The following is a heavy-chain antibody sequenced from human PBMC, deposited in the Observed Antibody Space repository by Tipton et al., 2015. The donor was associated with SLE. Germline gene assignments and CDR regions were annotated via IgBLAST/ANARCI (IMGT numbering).Heavy chain of an antibody. V-gene: IGHV3-30*02. D-gene: IGHD2/OR15-2a*01. CDR1: GFTFSTSG. CDR3: AKGFEYGTDY. Sequence: SLRLSCAGSGFTFSTSGIHWVRQAPGKALEWVAFIRYDGSNEYYADSVRGRFTISKDNFRNTLFLQMNSLKPEDTAVYYCAKGFEYGTDYWGQGTLVTVSS. CDR2: IRYDGSNE. J-gene: IGHJ4*02.